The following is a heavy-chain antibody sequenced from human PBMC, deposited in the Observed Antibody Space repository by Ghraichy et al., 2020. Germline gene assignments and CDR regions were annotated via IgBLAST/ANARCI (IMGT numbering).Heavy chain of an antibody. CDR1: GFSFTDYW. CDR3: VRSYKDGLRHFDY. J-gene: IGHJ4*02. D-gene: IGHD1-14*01. CDR2: LNIDGTTV. V-gene: IGHV3-74*01. Sequence: GGSLRLSCAASGFSFTDYWMHWVRQTPGRGLEWVSHLNIDGTTVNYSDSVKRRFTISRDNAKNTMYLQMISLTVEDTAVYYCVRSYKDGLRHFDYWGQGTLVTVSS.